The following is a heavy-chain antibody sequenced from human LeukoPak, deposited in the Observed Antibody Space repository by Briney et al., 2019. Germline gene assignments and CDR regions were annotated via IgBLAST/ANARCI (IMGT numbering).Heavy chain of an antibody. CDR3: ARVGYSYGYSFDY. J-gene: IGHJ4*02. V-gene: IGHV4-59*01. Sequence: PSETLSLTCTVSGGSISSYYWSWIRQPPGKGLEWIGYIYYSGNTNYNPSLKSRVTISVDTSKNQFSLKLSSVTAADTAVYYCARVGYSYGYSFDYWGQGTLVTVSS. D-gene: IGHD5-18*01. CDR1: GGSISSYY. CDR2: IYYSGNT.